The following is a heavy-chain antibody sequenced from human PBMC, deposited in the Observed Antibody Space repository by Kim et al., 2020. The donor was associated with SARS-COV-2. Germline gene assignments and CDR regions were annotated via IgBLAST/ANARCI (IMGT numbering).Heavy chain of an antibody. CDR1: GFTFSSYA. D-gene: IGHD2-2*02. CDR3: AKGGCSSTSCYTAGGLYYYYGMDV. CDR2: ISGSGGST. Sequence: GGSLRLSCAASGFTFSSYAMSWVRQAPGKGLEWVSAISGSGGSTYYADSVKGRFTISRDNSKNTLYLQMNSLRAEDTAVYYCAKGGCSSTSCYTAGGLYYYYGMDVWGQGTTVTVSS. J-gene: IGHJ6*02. V-gene: IGHV3-23*01.